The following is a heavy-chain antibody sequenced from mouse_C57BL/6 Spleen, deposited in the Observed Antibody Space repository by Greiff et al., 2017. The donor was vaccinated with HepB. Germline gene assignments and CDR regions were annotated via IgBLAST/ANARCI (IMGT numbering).Heavy chain of an antibody. Sequence: EVNLVESGGGLVKPGGSLKLSCAASGFTFSSYAMSWVRQTPEKRLEWVATISDGGSYTYYPDNVKGRFTISRDNAKNNLYLQMSHLKSEDTAMYYCARDRDDYDSGNMDYWGQGTSVTVSS. D-gene: IGHD2-4*01. CDR2: ISDGGSYT. CDR3: ARDRDDYDSGNMDY. J-gene: IGHJ4*01. V-gene: IGHV5-4*01. CDR1: GFTFSSYA.